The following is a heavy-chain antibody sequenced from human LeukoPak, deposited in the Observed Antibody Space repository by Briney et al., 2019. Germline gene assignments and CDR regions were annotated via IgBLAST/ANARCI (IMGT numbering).Heavy chain of an antibody. Sequence: PGGSLRLSCAASGFTLSTCGMHWVRQAPGKGLEWVAVIWYDGSNKYYADSVKGRFTISRDNSKNTLYLQMNSLRAEDTAVYYCARDLGSSSWSPIYWGQGTLVTVSS. J-gene: IGHJ4*02. D-gene: IGHD6-13*01. CDR2: IWYDGSNK. V-gene: IGHV3-33*08. CDR1: GFTLSTCG. CDR3: ARDLGSSSWSPIY.